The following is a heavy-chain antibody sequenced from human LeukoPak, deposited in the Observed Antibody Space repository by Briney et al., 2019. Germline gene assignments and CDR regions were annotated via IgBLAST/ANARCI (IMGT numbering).Heavy chain of an antibody. V-gene: IGHV3-21*01. D-gene: IGHD3-3*01. CDR3: ARDLSSYYDFWSGPGKTYYFDY. CDR2: ISSSSSYI. J-gene: IGHJ4*02. CDR1: GFTFSSYS. Sequence: GGSLRLSCAASGFTFSSYSMNWVRQAPGKGLEWVSSISSSSSYIYYADSVKGRFTFSRDNAKNSLYLQMNSLRAEDTAVYYCARDLSSYYDFWSGPGKTYYFDYWGQGTLVTVSS.